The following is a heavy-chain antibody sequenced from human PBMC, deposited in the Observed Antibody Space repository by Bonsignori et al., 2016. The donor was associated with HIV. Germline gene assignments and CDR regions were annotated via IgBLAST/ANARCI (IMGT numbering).Heavy chain of an antibody. CDR2: INHSAST. CDR3: ARGFDYYGSGSYYYLDC. J-gene: IGHJ4*02. D-gene: IGHD3-10*01. V-gene: IGHV4-34*01. Sequence: WIRHAPGKGLEWIGDINHSASTNYNPSLKSRVTISVDTSKNQFSLKLSSVTAADTAVYYCARGFDYYGSGSYYYLDCWGQGTLVTVSS.